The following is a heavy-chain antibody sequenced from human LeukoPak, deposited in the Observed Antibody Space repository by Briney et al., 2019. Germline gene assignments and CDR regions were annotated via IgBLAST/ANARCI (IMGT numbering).Heavy chain of an antibody. Sequence: PSETMSLTCTVSGGSISSGDYYWSWIRQPPGKGLEWIGYIYYSGSTYYNPSLKSRVTISVDPSKNQFSLKLSSVTAADTAVYYCARDLAVGATTDAFDIWGQGTMVTVSS. CDR3: ARDLAVGATTDAFDI. CDR1: GGSISSGDYY. J-gene: IGHJ3*02. V-gene: IGHV4-30-4*08. D-gene: IGHD1-26*01. CDR2: IYYSGST.